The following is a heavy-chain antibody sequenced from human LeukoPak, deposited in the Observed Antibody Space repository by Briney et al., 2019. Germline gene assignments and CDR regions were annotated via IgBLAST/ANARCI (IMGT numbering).Heavy chain of an antibody. CDR2: IYYTGST. V-gene: IGHV4-59*12. CDR1: GGSISSYY. CDR3: V. Sequence: SETLSLTCTISGGSISSYYWSWIRQPPGKGLEWIGYIYYTGSTYYNPSLKSRVTISVDTSKNQFSLNRISVTAADTAYYMDVWGKRTTVTGSS. J-gene: IGHJ6*03.